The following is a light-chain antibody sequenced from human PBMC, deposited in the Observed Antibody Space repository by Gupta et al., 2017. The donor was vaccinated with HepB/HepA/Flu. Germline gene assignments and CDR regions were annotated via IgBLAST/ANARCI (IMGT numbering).Light chain of an antibody. CDR3: AAWDDSLNGYV. V-gene: IGLV1-44*01. Sequence: QSVLPQSPSPSATPGQRVTISCSGDNSNIGKSSVNWYQHLPGTAPKLLIYDTDVRLSEVPDRFSGSKSATSASLAIXGXQSEDEXDYFCAAWDDSLNGYVFGTGTSVTVL. CDR1: NSNIGKSS. J-gene: IGLJ1*01. CDR2: DTD.